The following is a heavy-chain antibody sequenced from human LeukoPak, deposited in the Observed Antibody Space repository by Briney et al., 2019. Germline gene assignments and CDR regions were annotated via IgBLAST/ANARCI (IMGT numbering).Heavy chain of an antibody. CDR1: GFTFSSYV. V-gene: IGHV3-30*04. D-gene: IGHD3-3*01. CDR3: ARDRDNYDFWSGLTSYYFDY. CDR2: ISYDGSNK. Sequence: GGSLRLSCAASGFTFSSYVIYWVRQAPGKGLEWVAVISYDGSNKYYADSVKGRFTISRDNSKNTLYLQMNSLRAEDTAVYYCARDRDNYDFWSGLTSYYFDYWGQGTLVTVSS. J-gene: IGHJ4*02.